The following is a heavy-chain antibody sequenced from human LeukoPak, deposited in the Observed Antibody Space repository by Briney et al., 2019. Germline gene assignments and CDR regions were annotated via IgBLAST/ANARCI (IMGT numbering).Heavy chain of an antibody. D-gene: IGHD3-3*01. J-gene: IGHJ4*02. CDR3: AMSVFGVVTEEGQFDY. Sequence: SETLSLTCAVYGGSFSGYYWSWIRQPPGKGLEWIGVINHSGSTNYNPSLKSRVTISVDTSKNQFSLKLSSVTAADTAVYYCAMSVFGVVTEEGQFDYWGQGTLVTVSS. CDR2: INHSGST. V-gene: IGHV4-34*01. CDR1: GGSFSGYY.